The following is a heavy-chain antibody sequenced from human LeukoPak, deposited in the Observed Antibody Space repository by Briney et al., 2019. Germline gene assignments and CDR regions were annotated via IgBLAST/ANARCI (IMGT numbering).Heavy chain of an antibody. CDR3: ARDRPLEKQQLVPRFPAPRPMDV. CDR1: GFTFSSYG. J-gene: IGHJ6*04. CDR2: IRYDGSNK. D-gene: IGHD6-13*01. Sequence: PGGSLRLSCAASGFTFSSYGMHWVRQAPGKGLEWVAFIRYDGSNKYYADSVKGRFTISRDNSKNTLYLQMNSLRAEDTAVYYCARDRPLEKQQLVPRFPAPRPMDVWGKGTTVTVSS. V-gene: IGHV3-30*02.